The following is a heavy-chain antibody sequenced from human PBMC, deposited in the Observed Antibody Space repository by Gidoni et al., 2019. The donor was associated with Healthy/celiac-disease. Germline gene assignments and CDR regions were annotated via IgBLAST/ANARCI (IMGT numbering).Heavy chain of an antibody. CDR3: AVRETGTTFGSYNWFDP. CDR1: GGTFSSYA. Sequence: QVQLVQSGAEVKKPGSSVKVSCKASGGTFSSYAISWVRQAPGQGLEWMGGIIPIFGTANYAQKFQGRVTITADESTSTAYMELSSLRSEDTAVYYCAVRETGTTFGSYNWFDPWGQGTLVTVSS. V-gene: IGHV1-69*01. J-gene: IGHJ5*02. D-gene: IGHD1-7*01. CDR2: IIPIFGTA.